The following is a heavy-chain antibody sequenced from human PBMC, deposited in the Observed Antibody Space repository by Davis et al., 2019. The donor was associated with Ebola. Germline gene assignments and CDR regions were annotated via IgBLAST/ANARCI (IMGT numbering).Heavy chain of an antibody. D-gene: IGHD3-22*01. V-gene: IGHV1-2*02. CDR2: INPNSGGT. J-gene: IGHJ3*01. Sequence: ASVKVSCKASGYTFTGYYMHWVRQAPGQGLEWMGWINPNSGGTNYAQKFQGRVTMTRDTSISTAYMELSRLRSDDTAVYYCASGYYYDSSGSTLSFDYWGQGTMVTVSS. CDR1: GYTFTGYY. CDR3: ASGYYYDSSGSTLSFDY.